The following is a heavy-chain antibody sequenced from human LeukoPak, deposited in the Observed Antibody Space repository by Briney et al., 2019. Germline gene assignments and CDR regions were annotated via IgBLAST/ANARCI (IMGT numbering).Heavy chain of an antibody. J-gene: IGHJ6*03. D-gene: IGHD3-10*01. Sequence: SETLSLTCTVSGGSISSYYWSWIRQPPGKGLEWIGYIDYSGYTNYNPSLKSRVTISVDTSKNQFSLKLSSVTAADTAVYYCARSGVGYYYGSGSYYKEDYYYYYMDVWGKGTTVTVSS. CDR2: IDYSGYT. V-gene: IGHV4-59*08. CDR3: ARSGVGYYYGSGSYYKEDYYYYYMDV. CDR1: GGSISSYY.